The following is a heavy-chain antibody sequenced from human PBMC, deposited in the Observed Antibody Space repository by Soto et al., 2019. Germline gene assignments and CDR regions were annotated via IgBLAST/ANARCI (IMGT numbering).Heavy chain of an antibody. CDR2: INPGTGDT. D-gene: IGHD3-3*01. CDR1: GYTFTTYT. Sequence: VRLVQSGAEVKKPGASVKISCRASGYTFTTYTILWLRQSPGQRPEWMAWINPGTGDTKYSENLQGRGSITRDRSTNTAYMERRNLRFEDTAIYYCARKQPGPQIGWEWALHVWGEGTMVTVYS. J-gene: IGHJ3*01. CDR3: ARKQPGPQIGWEWALHV. V-gene: IGHV1-3*01.